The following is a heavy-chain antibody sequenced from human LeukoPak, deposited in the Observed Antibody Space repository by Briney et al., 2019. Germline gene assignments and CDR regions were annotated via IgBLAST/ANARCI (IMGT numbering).Heavy chain of an antibody. CDR3: ATGQDCRGGSCYYYYGMDV. V-gene: IGHV3-74*01. J-gene: IGHJ6*04. Sequence: PGGSLRLSCAASGITFSSYWMHWVRQAPGKGLVWVSRINSDGGTTGYADSVKGRFTISRDNAKNTLYLQMSSLRAEDTAVYYCATGQDCRGGSCYYYYGMDVWGKGTTVTVSS. D-gene: IGHD2-15*01. CDR1: GITFSSYW. CDR2: INSDGGTT.